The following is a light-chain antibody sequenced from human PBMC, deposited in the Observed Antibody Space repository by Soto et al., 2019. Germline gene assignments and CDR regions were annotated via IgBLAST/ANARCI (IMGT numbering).Light chain of an antibody. Sequence: QLVLTQPPSASGTPGQRVTIACSGSNSNIGTNTVNWYQHLPGSAPKLLIYSNNQRPSGVPDRFSGSKSGTSPSLAISGLQPDDEADYYCAAWDGSLNVVLFGGGTKLTVL. V-gene: IGLV1-44*01. CDR1: NSNIGTNT. CDR2: SNN. J-gene: IGLJ2*01. CDR3: AAWDGSLNVVL.